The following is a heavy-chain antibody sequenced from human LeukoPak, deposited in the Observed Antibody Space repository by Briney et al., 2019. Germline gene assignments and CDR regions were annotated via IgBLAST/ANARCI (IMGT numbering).Heavy chain of an antibody. D-gene: IGHD2-8*01. V-gene: IGHV4-59*01. CDR3: ARGYCTNGVRYTWAYYMDV. J-gene: IGHJ6*03. CDR2: IYYSGST. Sequence: SETLSLTCTVSGGSISSYYWSWIRQPPGKGLEWIGYIYYSGSTNYNPSLKSRVTISVDTSKNQFSLKLSSVTAADTAVYYCARGYCTNGVRYTWAYYMDVWGKGTTVTVSS. CDR1: GGSISSYY.